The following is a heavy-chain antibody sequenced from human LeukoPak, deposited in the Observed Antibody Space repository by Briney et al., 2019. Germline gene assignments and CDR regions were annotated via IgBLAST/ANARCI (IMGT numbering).Heavy chain of an antibody. Sequence: GGSLRLSCAASGFMFSDFAMSWVRQAPGKGLEWVSVIIGSNSSTYYADSVRGRFTISRDNSKNILYLQMNTLRVDDTAVYYCAKDPGGYGSGYWGQGTLVTVSS. V-gene: IGHV3-23*01. D-gene: IGHD3-10*01. CDR3: AKDPGGYGSGY. CDR1: GFMFSDFA. J-gene: IGHJ4*02. CDR2: IIGSNSST.